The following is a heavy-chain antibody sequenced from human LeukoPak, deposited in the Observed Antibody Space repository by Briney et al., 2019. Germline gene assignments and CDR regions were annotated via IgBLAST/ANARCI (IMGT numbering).Heavy chain of an antibody. CDR2: TRNKANSYTT. D-gene: IGHD5-18*01. J-gene: IGHJ4*02. CDR3: ARVLGPYDPANY. V-gene: IGHV3-72*01. Sequence: GGSLRLSCAASGFTFSDHYMDWVRQAPGKGLEWVGRTRNKANSYTTEYAASVKDRFTISRDDSKNSLYLQMNSLKTEDTAVYYCARVLGPYDPANYWGQGTLVTVSS. CDR1: GFTFSDHY.